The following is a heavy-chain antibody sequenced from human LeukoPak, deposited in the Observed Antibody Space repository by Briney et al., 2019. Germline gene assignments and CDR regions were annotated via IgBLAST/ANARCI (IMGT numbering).Heavy chain of an antibody. V-gene: IGHV3-66*01. J-gene: IGHJ4*02. CDR2: IYAGGNT. CDR3: ARYPGREAAVPRFDY. D-gene: IGHD6-25*01. Sequence: GGSLRLSCAASGFTVSTNYMSWVRQAPGKGLEWVGIIYAGGNTYYADSVQGRFSISRDSYNNTVYLQMNSLRPEDTAVYYCARYPGREAAVPRFDYWGKGTLVTVSS. CDR1: GFTVSTNY.